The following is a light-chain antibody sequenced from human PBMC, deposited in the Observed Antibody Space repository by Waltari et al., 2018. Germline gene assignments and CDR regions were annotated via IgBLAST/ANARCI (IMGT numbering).Light chain of an antibody. J-gene: IGLJ2*01. V-gene: IGLV2-14*01. Sequence: QSALTQPASLSGSPGQSITISCTVTSSAVGGYTYGSWYPKHPGKAPKRMIYEVSNRPSGFSNRFSGSKSGNTASLTISGLQAEYEADYYCSSYTSSSTVVFGGGTKLTVL. CDR3: SSYTSSSTVV. CDR2: EVS. CDR1: SSAVGGYTY.